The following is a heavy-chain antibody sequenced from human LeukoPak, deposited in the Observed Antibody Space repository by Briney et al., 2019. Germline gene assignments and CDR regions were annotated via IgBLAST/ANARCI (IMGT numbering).Heavy chain of an antibody. CDR3: AKDQGDVYHYYGMDV. J-gene: IGHJ6*02. D-gene: IGHD3-16*01. Sequence: GGSLRLSCAASGFTFSSYAMSWVRQAPGKGLEWVSAISGSGGSTYYADSVKGRFTTSRDNSKNTLYLQMNSLRAEDTAVYYCAKDQGDVYHYYGMDVWGQGTTVTVSS. CDR1: GFTFSSYA. V-gene: IGHV3-23*01. CDR2: ISGSGGST.